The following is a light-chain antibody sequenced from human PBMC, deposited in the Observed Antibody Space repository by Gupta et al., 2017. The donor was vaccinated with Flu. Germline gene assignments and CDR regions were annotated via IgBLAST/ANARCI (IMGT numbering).Light chain of an antibody. CDR2: DAS. CDR3: KQSFDTLLT. J-gene: IGKJ3*01. V-gene: IGKV1-39*01. Sequence: ITMTHSPSSLSASVGDRVTITCRASRSISSFLNWYQQKPGKAPNLLIYDASNLQGGVPSRFSGNGSGTDFTLTISSMQPEDFATYYCKQSFDTLLTFGPGTKVDIK. CDR1: RSISSF.